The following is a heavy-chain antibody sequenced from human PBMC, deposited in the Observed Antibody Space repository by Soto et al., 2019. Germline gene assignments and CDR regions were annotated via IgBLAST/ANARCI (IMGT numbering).Heavy chain of an antibody. D-gene: IGHD3-16*02. J-gene: IGHJ4*02. CDR1: GYTFTSYG. Sequence: ASVKVSCKASGYTFTSYGISWVRQAPGQGLEWMGWISAYNGNTNYAQKLQGRVTMTTDTSTSTAYMELRSLRSDDTAVYYCARVTNYDYVWGSYRYIDYWGQGTLVTVSS. CDR3: ARVTNYDYVWGSYRYIDY. CDR2: ISAYNGNT. V-gene: IGHV1-18*01.